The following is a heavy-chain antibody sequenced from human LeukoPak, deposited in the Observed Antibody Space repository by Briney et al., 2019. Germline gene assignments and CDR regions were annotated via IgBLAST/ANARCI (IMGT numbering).Heavy chain of an antibody. CDR3: TTGDPTGVYHRKSIAAAGNFDY. D-gene: IGHD6-13*01. Sequence: VGSLRLSCAASGFTFSNAWMSWVRQAPGKGLEWVGRIKSKTDGGTTDYAAPVKGRFTISRDDSKNTLYLQMNSLKTEDTAVYYCTTGDPTGVYHRKSIAAAGNFDYWGQGTLVTVSS. CDR2: IKSKTDGGTT. CDR1: GFTFSNAW. J-gene: IGHJ4*02. V-gene: IGHV3-15*01.